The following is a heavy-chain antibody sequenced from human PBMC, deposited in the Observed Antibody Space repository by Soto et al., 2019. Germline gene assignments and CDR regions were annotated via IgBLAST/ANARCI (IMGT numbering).Heavy chain of an antibody. J-gene: IGHJ4*02. CDR3: AREGITGTLDY. Sequence: PSETLSLTCTVSGGSISSGDYYWSWIRQPPGKGLEWIGYIYYSGSTYNNPSLKSRVTISVDTSKNQFSLKLSSVTAADTAVYYCAREGITGTLDYWGQGTLVTVSS. CDR1: GGSISSGDYY. D-gene: IGHD1-7*01. V-gene: IGHV4-30-4*01. CDR2: IYYSGST.